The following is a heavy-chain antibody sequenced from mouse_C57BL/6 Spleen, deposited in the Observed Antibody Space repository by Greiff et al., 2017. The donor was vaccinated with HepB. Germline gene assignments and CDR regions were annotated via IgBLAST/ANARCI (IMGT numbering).Heavy chain of an antibody. J-gene: IGHJ2*01. CDR1: GYTFTSYW. Sequence: QVQLKQPGAELVMPGASVKLSCKASGYTFTSYWMHWVKQRPGQGLEWIGEIDPSDSYTNYNQKFKGKSTLTVDKSSSTAYMQLSSLTSEDSAVYYCARGTTVVRKALFDYWGQGTTLTVSS. CDR2: IDPSDSYT. V-gene: IGHV1-69*01. D-gene: IGHD1-1*01. CDR3: ARGTTVVRKALFDY.